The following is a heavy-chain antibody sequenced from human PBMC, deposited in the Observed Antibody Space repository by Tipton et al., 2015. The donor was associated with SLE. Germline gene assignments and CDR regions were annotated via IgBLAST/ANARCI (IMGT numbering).Heavy chain of an antibody. D-gene: IGHD6-13*01. V-gene: IGHV1-18*01. CDR3: AREIAAAGFEGFDY. J-gene: IGHJ4*02. CDR1: GGTFSGYA. CDR2: ISAYNGNT. Sequence: QSGPEVKKPGSSVKVSCKASGGTFSGYAISWVRQAPGQGLEWMGWISAYNGNTNYAQKLQGRVTMTTDTSTSTAYMELRSLRSDDTAVYYCAREIAAAGFEGFDYWGQGTLVTVSS.